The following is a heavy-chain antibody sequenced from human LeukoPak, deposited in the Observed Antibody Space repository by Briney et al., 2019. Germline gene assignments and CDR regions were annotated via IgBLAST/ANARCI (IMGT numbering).Heavy chain of an antibody. CDR1: GFTFSTYA. V-gene: IGHV3-33*06. J-gene: IGHJ4*02. CDR2: IWYDGSNK. D-gene: IGHD3-22*01. CDR3: AKGKGNYYDRSGYYVLDY. Sequence: GGSLRLSCAASGFTFSTYAMHWVRQAPGKGLEWVAVIWYDGSNKYYADSVKGRFTISRDNSKNTLYLQMNSLRAGDTAVYYCAKGKGNYYDRSGYYVLDYWGQGTLVTVSS.